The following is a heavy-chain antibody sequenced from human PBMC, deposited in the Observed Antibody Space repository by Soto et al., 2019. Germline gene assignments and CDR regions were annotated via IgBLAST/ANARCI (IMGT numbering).Heavy chain of an antibody. V-gene: IGHV2-5*02. Sequence: QITLKESGPALVKPTQTLTLTCTFSGFSLSTSGVGVGWIRQPPGEALEWLALIYWDDYKHFSPSLESRLTITKDTAKNQVVLTMTNMDPVETATYYCVHKGAGDRILDYWGQGTLVTVSS. D-gene: IGHD3-16*01. CDR2: IYWDDYK. CDR1: GFSLSTSGVG. CDR3: VHKGAGDRILDY. J-gene: IGHJ4*02.